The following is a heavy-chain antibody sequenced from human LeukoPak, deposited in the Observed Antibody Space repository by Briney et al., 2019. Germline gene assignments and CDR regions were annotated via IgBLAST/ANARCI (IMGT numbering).Heavy chain of an antibody. V-gene: IGHV4-31*03. CDR2: IYYSGST. D-gene: IGHD4-17*01. Sequence: PSQTLSLTCTVSGGSISSGGYYWSWIRQHPGKGLEWIGYIYYSGSTYYNPSLKSRVTISVDTSKNQFSLKLSSVTAADTAVYYCARHYGDYGLNWFDPWGQGTLVTVSS. J-gene: IGHJ5*02. CDR1: GGSISSGGYY. CDR3: ARHYGDYGLNWFDP.